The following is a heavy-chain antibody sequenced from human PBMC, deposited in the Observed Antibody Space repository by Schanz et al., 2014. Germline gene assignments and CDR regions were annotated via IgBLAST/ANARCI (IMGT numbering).Heavy chain of an antibody. D-gene: IGHD5-12*01. Sequence: QLMQSGSEVRKPGASVKVSCKASGYIFGSHGMTWVRQAPGQGPELMGWINAHTGNTQYAQKFQCIANMTKDTLTTTIHFDLTTLSTDITTLSYDATAVNASVRSGSPSAFAIWGQGTRVTVSS. CDR3: ATAVNASVRSGSPSAFAI. CDR2: INAHTGNT. J-gene: IGHJ4*02. V-gene: IGHV1-18*01. CDR1: GYIFGSHG.